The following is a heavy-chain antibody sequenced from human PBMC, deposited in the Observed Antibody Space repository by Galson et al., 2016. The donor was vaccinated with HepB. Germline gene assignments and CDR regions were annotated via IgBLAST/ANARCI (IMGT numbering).Heavy chain of an antibody. CDR3: AKRHEFCPPVGCSVDY. V-gene: IGHV3-30*18. CDR1: GFLFRGYG. D-gene: IGHD3-10*02. J-gene: IGHJ4*02. Sequence: SLRLSCAGSGFLFRGYGMHWVRQAPGKGLEWVAADSMDGRRKFYSDSVRGRFTISRDNSNNMLFLQMDSLRPDDTAVYYCAKRHEFCPPVGCSVDYGGQGNLVSVSS. CDR2: DSMDGRRK.